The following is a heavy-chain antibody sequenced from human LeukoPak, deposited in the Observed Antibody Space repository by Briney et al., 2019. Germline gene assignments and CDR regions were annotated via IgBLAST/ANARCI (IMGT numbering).Heavy chain of an antibody. CDR3: ARADGDYDILTGYYEAGGLSYLDP. V-gene: IGHV1-18*01. CDR1: GYTFTSYG. J-gene: IGHJ5*02. Sequence: GASVKVSCKASGYTFTSYGISWVRQAPGQGLEWMGWISAYNGNTNYAQKLQGRVTMTTDTSTSTAYMELRSLRSDDTAVYYCARADGDYDILTGYYEAGGLSYLDPWGQGTLVTVSS. D-gene: IGHD3-9*01. CDR2: ISAYNGNT.